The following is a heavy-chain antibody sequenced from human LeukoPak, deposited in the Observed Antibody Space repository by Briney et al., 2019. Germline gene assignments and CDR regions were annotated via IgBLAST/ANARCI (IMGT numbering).Heavy chain of an antibody. D-gene: IGHD4-17*01. CDR3: ARITTTVTAIDY. CDR2: ISYDGSNK. J-gene: IGHJ4*02. Sequence: GGSLRLSCAASGFTFSSYAMPWVRQAPGKGLEWVAVISYDGSNKYYADSVKGRFTISRDNSKNTLYLQMNSLRAEDTAVYYCARITTTVTAIDYWGQGTLVTVSS. V-gene: IGHV3-30*04. CDR1: GFTFSSYA.